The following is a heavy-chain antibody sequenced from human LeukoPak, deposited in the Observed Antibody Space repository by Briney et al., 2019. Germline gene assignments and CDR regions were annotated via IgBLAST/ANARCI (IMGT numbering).Heavy chain of an antibody. D-gene: IGHD6-6*01. J-gene: IGHJ4*02. CDR2: MNPNSGNT. V-gene: IGHV1-8*01. CDR1: GYTFSSYG. CDR3: ARGGGVGYSSSSEGFDY. Sequence: GASVKVSCKASGYTFSSYGINWVRQATGQGLEWMGWMNPNSGNTGYAQKFQGRVTMTRNTSISTAYMELSSLRSEDTAVYYCARGGGVGYSSSSEGFDYWGQGTLVTVSS.